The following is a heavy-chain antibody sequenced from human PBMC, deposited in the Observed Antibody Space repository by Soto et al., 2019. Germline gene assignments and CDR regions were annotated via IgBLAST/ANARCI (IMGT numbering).Heavy chain of an antibody. Sequence: QITLKESGPTLVKPTQTLTLTCTFSGFSLSTSGVGVGWIRQPPGKALEWRALIYWDDDKRYSPSLKSRLTIAKDTSKNQVVLTMTNMDPVDTATYYCAHNRGGYSYGRTFDYWGQGTLVTVSS. J-gene: IGHJ4*02. CDR1: GFSLSTSGVG. CDR3: AHNRGGYSYGRTFDY. CDR2: IYWDDDK. V-gene: IGHV2-5*02. D-gene: IGHD5-18*01.